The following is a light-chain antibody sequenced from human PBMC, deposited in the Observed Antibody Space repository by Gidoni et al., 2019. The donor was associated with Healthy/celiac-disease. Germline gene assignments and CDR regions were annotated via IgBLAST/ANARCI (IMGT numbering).Light chain of an antibody. CDR1: QDISND. V-gene: IGKV1-33*01. CDR2: DAS. Sequence: DIQMTQSPSSLSASVGDRVTITCQASQDISNDINWYQQKPGKAPKLLIYDASNLETGVPSRFSGSGSGTDFTFTISSLQPEDIATYDCQQYDNLPITFGQGTRLEIK. CDR3: QQYDNLPIT. J-gene: IGKJ5*01.